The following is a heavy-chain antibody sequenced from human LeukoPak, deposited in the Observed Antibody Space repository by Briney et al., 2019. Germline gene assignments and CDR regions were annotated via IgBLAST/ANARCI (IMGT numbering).Heavy chain of an antibody. CDR1: GFTFSSLS. J-gene: IGHJ4*02. CDR3: ARDGALMAGTSGSLYEFDY. V-gene: IGHV3-30*03. Sequence: GGSLRLSCAASGFTFSSLSMNWVRQAPGKGLEWVAVISYDGSNKYYADSVKGRFTISRDNSKNTLYLQMNSLRAEDTAVYYCARDGALMAGTSGSLYEFDYWGQGTLVTVSS. CDR2: ISYDGSNK. D-gene: IGHD3-10*01.